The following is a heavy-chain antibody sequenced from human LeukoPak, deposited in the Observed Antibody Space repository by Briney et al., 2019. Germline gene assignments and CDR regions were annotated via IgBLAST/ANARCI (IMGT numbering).Heavy chain of an antibody. V-gene: IGHV3-23*01. CDR1: GFTFSSYA. CDR2: ISGSGGST. D-gene: IGHD1-1*01. J-gene: IGHJ4*02. Sequence: GGSLRLSCAASGFTFSSYAMSWVRQAPGKGLEWVSAISGSGGSTYYADSVKGRFTISRDNSKNTLYLQMNSLRAEDTAVYYCTTGRRYQLYDYWGQGTLVTVSS. CDR3: TTGRRYQLYDY.